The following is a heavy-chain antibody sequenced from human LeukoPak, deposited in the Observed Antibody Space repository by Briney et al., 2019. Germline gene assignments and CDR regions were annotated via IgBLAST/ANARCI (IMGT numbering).Heavy chain of an antibody. J-gene: IGHJ3*02. CDR3: ATYYIRRDAFDI. V-gene: IGHV3-30*04. CDR1: GFTFSSYA. CDR2: ISYDGSNK. Sequence: PGRSLRLSCAASGFTFSSYAMHWVRQAPGKGLEWVAVISYDGSNKYYADSVKGRFTISRDNSKNTLYLQMNSLRAEDTAVYYCATYYIRRDAFDIWGQGTMVTVSS. D-gene: IGHD1-26*01.